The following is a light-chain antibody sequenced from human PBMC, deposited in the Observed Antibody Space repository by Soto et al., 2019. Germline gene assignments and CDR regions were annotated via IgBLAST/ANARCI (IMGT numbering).Light chain of an antibody. CDR1: QTITSTY. CDR3: QQYGTSPPVA. Sequence: EIVLTQSPGTLSLSPGGRATLSCRASQTITSTYLAWYQQKPGQAPRLLIFGASNRVSGIPHRFSGSGSGTDFTLTIDRLEPEDSAVYYCQQYGTSPPVAFGQGTKLKIK. V-gene: IGKV3-20*01. CDR2: GAS. J-gene: IGKJ2*01.